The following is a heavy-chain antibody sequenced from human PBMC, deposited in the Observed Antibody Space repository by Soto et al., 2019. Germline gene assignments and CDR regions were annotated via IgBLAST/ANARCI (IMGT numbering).Heavy chain of an antibody. Sequence: PSETLSLTCTVSGGSISSGDYYWSWIRQPPGKGLEWIGYIYYSGSTYYNPSLKSRVTISVDTSKNQFSLKLSSVTAADTAVYYCATLLLWFGELPTGYFDYWGQGTLVTVSS. J-gene: IGHJ4*02. V-gene: IGHV4-30-4*01. CDR2: IYYSGST. D-gene: IGHD3-10*01. CDR3: ATLLLWFGELPTGYFDY. CDR1: GGSISSGDYY.